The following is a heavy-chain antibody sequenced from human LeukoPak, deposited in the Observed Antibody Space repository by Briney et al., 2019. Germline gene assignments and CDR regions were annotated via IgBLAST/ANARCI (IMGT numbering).Heavy chain of an antibody. V-gene: IGHV3-9*01. D-gene: IGHD2-15*01. CDR1: GFTLSSYA. CDR2: IPWTNAGV. Sequence: GGSLRLSCAASGFTLSSYAMSWVRQAPGKGPEWVSSIPWTNAGVGYADSVKGRCTISRDNAKNSLYLELRSLRAEDTAVYYCAKGRGAATTYGMNVWGQGTTVIVSS. J-gene: IGHJ6*02. CDR3: AKGRGAATTYGMNV.